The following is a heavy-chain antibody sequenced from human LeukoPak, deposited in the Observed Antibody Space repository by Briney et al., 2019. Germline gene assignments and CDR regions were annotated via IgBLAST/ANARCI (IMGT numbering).Heavy chain of an antibody. CDR1: GFTLSNYA. V-gene: IGHV3-30*04. Sequence: GGSLRLSCAASGFTLSNYAMHWVREAPGKGLEWVGVISNDGNHKYYADSMKGRLTISRDSAKNTLYLQMNSLRAEDTAVYYCATVAGADFDYWGQGTLVTVSS. CDR2: ISNDGNHK. CDR3: ATVAGADFDY. J-gene: IGHJ4*02.